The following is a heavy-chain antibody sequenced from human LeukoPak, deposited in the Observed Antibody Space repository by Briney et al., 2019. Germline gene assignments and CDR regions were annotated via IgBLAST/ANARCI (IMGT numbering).Heavy chain of an antibody. D-gene: IGHD6-19*01. CDR2: IYSGGGT. CDR3: AGRYSSGWYGYYFDY. Sequence: HPGGSLRLSCAASGFTVSNNYMSWVRQAPGKGLEWVSVIYSGGGTNSADSVKGRFTISRDNSKNTLYLQMNSLRAEDTAVYYCAGRYSSGWYGYYFDYWGQGTLVTVSS. V-gene: IGHV3-53*01. CDR1: GFTVSNNY. J-gene: IGHJ4*02.